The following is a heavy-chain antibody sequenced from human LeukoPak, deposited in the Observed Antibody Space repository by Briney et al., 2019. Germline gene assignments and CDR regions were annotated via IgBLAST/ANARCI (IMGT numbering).Heavy chain of an antibody. CDR1: GVSISSSNSY. V-gene: IGHV4-39*01. CDR3: ASSMAAAGPYFDY. Sequence: SETLSLTCTVSGVSISSSNSYWGWIRQPPGKGLEWIGSIYYSGNTYYNAALKSQISISIDTSKNQFSLRLTSVTAADTAVYYCASSMAAAGPYFDYWGQGTLVTVSS. D-gene: IGHD6-13*01. J-gene: IGHJ4*02. CDR2: IYYSGNT.